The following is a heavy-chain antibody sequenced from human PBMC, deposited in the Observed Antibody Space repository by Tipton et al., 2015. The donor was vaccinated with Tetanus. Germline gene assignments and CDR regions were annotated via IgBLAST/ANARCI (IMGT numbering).Heavy chain of an antibody. Sequence: TLSLTCTVSGGSVRSGDYQWNWIRQPPGKGLEWLAYISYSGSTNSNYALKSRITISRDTSKNQISLKLTSVTAADTAVYYCASRGYSGRSQIEDYWGQGTLVTVSS. J-gene: IGHJ4*02. D-gene: IGHD5-12*01. V-gene: IGHV4-61*08. CDR2: ISYSGST. CDR3: ASRGYSGRSQIEDY. CDR1: GGSVRSGDYQ.